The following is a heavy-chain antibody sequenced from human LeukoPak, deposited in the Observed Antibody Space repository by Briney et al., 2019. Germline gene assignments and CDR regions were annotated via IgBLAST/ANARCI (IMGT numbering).Heavy chain of an antibody. CDR2: IIPIFGTA. CDR3: ASHTGDSFRRYYYYGMDV. CDR1: GGTFSSYA. J-gene: IGHJ6*04. D-gene: IGHD7-27*01. V-gene: IGHV1-69*13. Sequence: ASVKVSCKASGGTFSSYAISWVRQAPGQGLEWMGGIIPIFGTANYAQKFQGRVTITADESTSTAYMELSSLRSEDTAVCYCASHTGDSFRRYYYYGMDVWGKGTTVTVSS.